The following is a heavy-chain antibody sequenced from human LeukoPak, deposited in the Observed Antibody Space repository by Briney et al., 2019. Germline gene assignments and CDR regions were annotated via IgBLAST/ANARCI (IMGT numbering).Heavy chain of an antibody. D-gene: IGHD3-10*01. J-gene: IGHJ4*02. CDR1: GFTFDDYG. V-gene: IGHV3-20*04. Sequence: GGSLRLSCAASGFTFDDYGMSWVRQTPGKGLEWVSGINWNGKSTGYADSVKGRFTISRDNAKNSLYLQMNSLRAEDTAVYYCARDGLPYYFDYWGQGTLVTVSS. CDR2: INWNGKST. CDR3: ARDGLPYYFDY.